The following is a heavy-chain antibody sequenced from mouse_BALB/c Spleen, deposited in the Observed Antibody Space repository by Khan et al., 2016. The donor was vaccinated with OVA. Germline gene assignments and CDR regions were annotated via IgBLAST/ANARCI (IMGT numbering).Heavy chain of an antibody. CDR3: AMGRTY. CDR1: GYSITSDYA. Sequence: VQLKESGPGLVKPSQSLSLTCIVTGYSITSDYAWNWIRQFPGNKLEWMGYISYSGSTSYNPSLKSRFSISRDTSKNQFFLQLNSVTTKDTATYYCAMGRTYWGQGTLVTVSA. V-gene: IGHV3-2*02. CDR2: ISYSGST. D-gene: IGHD4-1*01. J-gene: IGHJ3*01.